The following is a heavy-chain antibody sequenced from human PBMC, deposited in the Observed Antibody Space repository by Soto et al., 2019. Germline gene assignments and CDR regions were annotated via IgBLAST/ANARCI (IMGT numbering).Heavy chain of an antibody. CDR1: GGSFSDYY. Sequence: PSETLSLTCDVSGGSFSDYYWSWIRQPPGKGLEWIGEMYHSGGADYSPSLKSRVTISIDASKRQFSLKLSSVTAADTALYFCARLQFYDFWSGSVPMDVWGQGTTVTVSS. CDR3: ARLQFYDFWSGSVPMDV. CDR2: MYHSGGA. J-gene: IGHJ6*02. D-gene: IGHD3-3*01. V-gene: IGHV4-34*01.